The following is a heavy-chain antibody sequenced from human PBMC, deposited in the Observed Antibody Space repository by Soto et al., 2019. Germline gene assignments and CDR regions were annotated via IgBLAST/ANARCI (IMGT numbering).Heavy chain of an antibody. CDR2: IMPIFRTA. Sequence: QVQVEQSGAEVKKPGSSVKVSCKASGGTFSTAAISWVRQAPGQGLEWMGGIMPIFRTADYAQKFQGRVKITADESTSMADVEVRVPSSEDTAIYYCASDQARPQLGGNYYYIMDVWGQGTTVTVSS. CDR3: ASDQARPQLGGNYYYIMDV. J-gene: IGHJ6*02. V-gene: IGHV1-69*12. CDR1: GGTFSTAA. D-gene: IGHD3-10*01.